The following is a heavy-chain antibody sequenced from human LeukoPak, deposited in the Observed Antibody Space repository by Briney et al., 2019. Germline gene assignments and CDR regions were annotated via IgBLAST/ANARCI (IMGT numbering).Heavy chain of an antibody. J-gene: IGHJ4*02. Sequence: GGSMRLSCAASGFTFSRSWMHWVRQAPGKGLVWVSRINTDGSDTMYADSVKGRFTISRDNAKNTLYLQMNSLKAEDTAVYYCARDQGGSGPTTYDYWGQGNLVTVSS. V-gene: IGHV3-74*03. D-gene: IGHD6-19*01. CDR2: INTDGSDT. CDR1: GFTFSRSW. CDR3: ARDQGGSGPTTYDY.